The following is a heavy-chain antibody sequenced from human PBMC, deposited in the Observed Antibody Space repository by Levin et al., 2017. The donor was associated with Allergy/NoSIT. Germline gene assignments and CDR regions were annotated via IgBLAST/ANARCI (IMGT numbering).Heavy chain of an antibody. CDR2: IYSGGST. J-gene: IGHJ6*02. Sequence: GGSLRLSCAASGFTVSSNYMSWVRQAPGKGLEWVSVIYSGGSTYYADSVKGRFTISRDNSKNTLYLQMNSLRAEDTAVYYCARDRRLYSGSYPYGMDGWGQGTTVTVSS. CDR3: ARDRRLYSGSYPYGMDG. D-gene: IGHD1-26*01. CDR1: GFTVSSNY. V-gene: IGHV3-53*01.